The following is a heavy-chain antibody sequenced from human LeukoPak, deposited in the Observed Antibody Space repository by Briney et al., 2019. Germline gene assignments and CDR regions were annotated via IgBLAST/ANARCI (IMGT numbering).Heavy chain of an antibody. V-gene: IGHV3-30*18. CDR3: AKLSIYYDSSGYYAFDI. Sequence: GGSLTPSCTASGFTFSSYGMHWVRQAPGKGLEWVAVISYDGSNKYYADSVKGRFTISRDNSKNTLYLQMNSLRAEDTAVYYCAKLSIYYDSSGYYAFDIWGQGTMVTVSS. CDR1: GFTFSSYG. CDR2: ISYDGSNK. J-gene: IGHJ3*02. D-gene: IGHD3-22*01.